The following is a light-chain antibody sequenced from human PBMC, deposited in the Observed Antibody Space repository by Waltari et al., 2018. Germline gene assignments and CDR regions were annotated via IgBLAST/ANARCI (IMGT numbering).Light chain of an antibody. Sequence: DIQMTQSPSTLSATVGARVTITCLDSQSISNWLAWYQQKPGKAPKLLIYKASSLESGVPSRFSGSGSGTEFTLTISSLQPDDFATYYCQQYNSYPWTFGQGTKVEIK. V-gene: IGKV1-5*03. CDR2: KAS. CDR3: QQYNSYPWT. J-gene: IGKJ1*01. CDR1: QSISNW.